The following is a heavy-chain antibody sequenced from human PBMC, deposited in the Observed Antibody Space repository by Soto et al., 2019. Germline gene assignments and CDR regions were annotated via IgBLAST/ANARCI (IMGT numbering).Heavy chain of an antibody. J-gene: IGHJ4*02. D-gene: IGHD3-22*01. V-gene: IGHV1-69*13. CDR1: GGTFSSYA. CDR2: IVPIFGTA. CDR3: ASRGGYYGSDFDY. Sequence: GASVKVSCKASGGTFSSYAISWVRQAPGQGLEWMGGIVPIFGTANYAQKFQGRVTITADESTSTAYMELSSLRSEDTAVYYCASRGGYYGSDFDYWGQGTLVTVSS.